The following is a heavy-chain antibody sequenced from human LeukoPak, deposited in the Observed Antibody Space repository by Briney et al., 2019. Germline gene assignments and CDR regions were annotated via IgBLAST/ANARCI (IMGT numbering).Heavy chain of an antibody. CDR2: IKTDGSDT. CDR3: ARGDYSSHTL. Sequence: PGGSLRLSCAASGFTFSSYWMPWVRQSPGKGLVWVSRIKTDGSDTYYADSVRGRFTISRDNAKNTLYLQMDSLRAEDTAVYFCARGDYSSHTLWGQGTLVTVSS. V-gene: IGHV3-74*01. J-gene: IGHJ4*02. CDR1: GFTFSSYW. D-gene: IGHD4-11*01.